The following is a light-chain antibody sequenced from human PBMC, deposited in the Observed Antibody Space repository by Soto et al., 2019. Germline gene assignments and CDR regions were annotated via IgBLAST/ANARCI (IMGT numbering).Light chain of an antibody. J-gene: IGLJ2*01. CDR1: SSDVGGYNY. CDR3: SSYTGSSTV. CDR2: DVS. V-gene: IGLV2-14*01. Sequence: QSALTQPASVSGSPGQSITISCTGTSSDVGGYNYVSWYQQHPGKAPKLMIYDVSNRPSGVSNRFSGSKSGNTASRTISGLQAEDEADYYCSSYTGSSTVFGGGTKLTVL.